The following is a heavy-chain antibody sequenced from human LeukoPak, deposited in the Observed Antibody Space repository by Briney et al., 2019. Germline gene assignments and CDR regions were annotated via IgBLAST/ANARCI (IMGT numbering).Heavy chain of an antibody. CDR1: GFTFSTYG. CDR3: TGNYYGSGSYADFDY. Sequence: GGSLRLSCAASGFTFSTYGMSWVRQAPGKGLEWVSSISISSSYIYYADSVKGRFTISRDNAKNSLYLQMNSLRAEDTAVYYCTGNYYGSGSYADFDYWGQGTLVTVSS. CDR2: ISISSSYI. V-gene: IGHV3-21*04. J-gene: IGHJ4*02. D-gene: IGHD3-10*01.